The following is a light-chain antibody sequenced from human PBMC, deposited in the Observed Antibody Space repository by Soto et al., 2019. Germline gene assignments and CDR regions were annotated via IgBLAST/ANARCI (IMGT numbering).Light chain of an antibody. V-gene: IGLV1-40*01. Sequence: QSVLTQPPSVSGAPGQRVTISCTGSSSNIGAGYDVHWYQQLPGTAPKLLIYGNSNRPSGVPDRFSGSKSGTSASLAITALQDEDEADYYCQSYDSSLSGLVFGTGTKLTVL. CDR1: SSNIGAGYD. CDR3: QSYDSSLSGLV. J-gene: IGLJ1*01. CDR2: GNS.